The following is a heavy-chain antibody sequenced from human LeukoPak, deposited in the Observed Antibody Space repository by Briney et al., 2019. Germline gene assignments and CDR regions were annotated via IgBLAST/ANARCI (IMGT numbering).Heavy chain of an antibody. CDR3: AGRTNWFDP. J-gene: IGHJ5*02. CDR2: IYYSGST. Sequence: GSLRLSCAASGFTFSDYYMSWIRQPPGKGLEWIGSIYYSGSTYYNPSLKSRVTISVDTSKNQFSLKLSSVTAADTAVYYCAGRTNWFDPWGQGTLVTVSS. CDR1: GFTFSDYY. V-gene: IGHV4-34*08.